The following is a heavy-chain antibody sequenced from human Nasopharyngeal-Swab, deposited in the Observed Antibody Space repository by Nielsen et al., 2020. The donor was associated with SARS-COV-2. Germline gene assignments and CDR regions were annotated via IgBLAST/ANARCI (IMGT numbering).Heavy chain of an antibody. CDR2: ISSSSSYV. D-gene: IGHD6-13*01. CDR1: GFTFSSYS. V-gene: IGHV3-21*01. J-gene: IGHJ6*02. Sequence: GESLKISCAASGFTFSSYSMNWVRQAPGKGLEWVSSISSSSSYVYYADSVKGRFTISRDNAKNSLYLQMNSLRAEDTAVYYCARGVDSSSWYFPYYYYGMDVWGQGTTVTVS. CDR3: ARGVDSSSWYFPYYYYGMDV.